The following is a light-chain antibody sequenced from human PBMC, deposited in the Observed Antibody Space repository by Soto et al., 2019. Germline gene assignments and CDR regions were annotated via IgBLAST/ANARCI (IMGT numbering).Light chain of an antibody. CDR1: QSISSY. J-gene: IGKJ1*01. CDR2: AAS. V-gene: IGKV1-39*01. Sequence: DIQMTQSPSSLYASVGDRVTITCRASQSISSYLNWYQQKPGKAPNLLIYAASSLQSGVPSRFSGSGSGTDFTLTINSLQPEDFATYYCQQSYSFPRTFGQGTKVEIK. CDR3: QQSYSFPRT.